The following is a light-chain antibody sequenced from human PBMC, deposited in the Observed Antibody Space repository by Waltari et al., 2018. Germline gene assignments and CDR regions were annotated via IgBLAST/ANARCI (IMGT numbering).Light chain of an antibody. CDR2: DAS. CDR3: QHRSTWRHT. Sequence: EVVLTQSPATLSLSPGERATLYCRASQSVSDYLVWYQQKPGQAPRLLIYDASKRATGIPPRFSGSGSGTDFTLTISSLEPEDIAVYYCQHRSTWRHTFGGGTKVEIK. V-gene: IGKV3-11*01. CDR1: QSVSDY. J-gene: IGKJ4*01.